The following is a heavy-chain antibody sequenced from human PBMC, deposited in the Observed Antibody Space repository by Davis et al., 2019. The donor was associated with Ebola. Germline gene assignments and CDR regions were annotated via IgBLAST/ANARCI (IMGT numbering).Heavy chain of an antibody. CDR1: GFTFSSYS. J-gene: IGHJ3*02. V-gene: IGHV3-23*01. CDR3: AKNLQRGIVVVTAFDI. D-gene: IGHD3-22*01. Sequence: PGGSLRLSCAASGFTFSSYSMNWVRQAPGKGLEWVSAISGSGVSTYYADSVKGRFTISRDNSKNTLYLQMNSLRAEDTAVYYCAKNLQRGIVVVTAFDIWGQGTMVTVSS. CDR2: ISGSGVST.